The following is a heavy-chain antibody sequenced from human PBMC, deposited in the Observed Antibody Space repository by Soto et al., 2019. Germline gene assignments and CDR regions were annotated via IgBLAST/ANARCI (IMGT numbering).Heavy chain of an antibody. D-gene: IGHD1-1*01. Sequence: QVQLVQSGAEVKKPGASVKVSCKASGYTFTSYGISWVRQAPGQGLEWMGWISAYNGNTNYAQKLQGRVTMTTDTXTXTXXMELRSLRSDDTAVYYCARDGRTTGTTLNYYGMDVWGQGTTVTVSS. J-gene: IGHJ6*02. CDR1: GYTFTSYG. V-gene: IGHV1-18*01. CDR3: ARDGRTTGTTLNYYGMDV. CDR2: ISAYNGNT.